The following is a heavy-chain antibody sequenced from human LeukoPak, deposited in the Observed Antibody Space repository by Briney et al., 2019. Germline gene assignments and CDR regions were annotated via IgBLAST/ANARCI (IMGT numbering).Heavy chain of an antibody. J-gene: IGHJ4*02. V-gene: IGHV3-30*18. Sequence: GGSLRLSCAASGFTFSSYGMHWVRQAPGKGLEWVAVISYDGSNKYYADSVKGRFTISRDNAKNSLYLQMNSLRAEDTALYYCAKTIGSGGSCYSDWGQGTLVTVSS. CDR1: GFTFSSYG. D-gene: IGHD2-15*01. CDR3: AKTIGSGGSCYSD. CDR2: ISYDGSNK.